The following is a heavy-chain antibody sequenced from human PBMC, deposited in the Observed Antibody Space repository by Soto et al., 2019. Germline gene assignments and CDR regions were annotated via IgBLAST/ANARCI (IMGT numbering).Heavy chain of an antibody. V-gene: IGHV1-2*02. J-gene: IGHJ6*02. CDR2: INPNSGDT. CDR3: ARSHSAYHYHAMDA. Sequence: ASVKVSCKTSRYIFTGYYMHWVRQAPGQGLEWMGWINPNSGDTNYAQRFKGRVSMTSDTSINTAYLELSRLRPGDTAVFFCARSHSAYHYHAMDAWGQGTPVTVSS. CDR1: RYIFTGYY.